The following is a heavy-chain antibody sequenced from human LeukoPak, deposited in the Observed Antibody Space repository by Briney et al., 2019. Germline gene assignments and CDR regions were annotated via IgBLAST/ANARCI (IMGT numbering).Heavy chain of an antibody. D-gene: IGHD3-22*01. CDR3: ARDRSRQWLLRHGAFDI. V-gene: IGHV3-48*04. Sequence: GGSLRLFCAASGFTFSSYSMNWVRQAPGKGLEWVSYISSSSSTIYYADSVKGRFTISRDNAKNSLYLQMNSLRAEDTAVYYCARDRSRQWLLRHGAFDIWGQGTMVTVSS. CDR1: GFTFSSYS. CDR2: ISSSSSTI. J-gene: IGHJ3*02.